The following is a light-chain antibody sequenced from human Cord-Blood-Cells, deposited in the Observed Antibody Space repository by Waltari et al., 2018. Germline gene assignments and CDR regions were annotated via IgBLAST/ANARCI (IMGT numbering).Light chain of an antibody. J-gene: IGKJ1*01. CDR3: QQYGSSPWT. Sequence: EIVLTPSPGTLSLSPGERATLSCRASQSVSSSYLAWYQHKPGQAPRLRSYGASSRATGIPDRFSGSGSGTDVTLTISRLEPEDLAVYYCQQYGSSPWTFGQGTKVEIK. CDR2: GAS. V-gene: IGKV3-20*01. CDR1: QSVSSSY.